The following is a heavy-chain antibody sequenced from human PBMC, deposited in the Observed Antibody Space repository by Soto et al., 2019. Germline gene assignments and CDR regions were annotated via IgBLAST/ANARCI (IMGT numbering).Heavy chain of an antibody. J-gene: IGHJ4*02. D-gene: IGHD4-17*01. Sequence: PSETLSLTCAVFGGSISSGGYSWSWIRQPPGKGLEWIGYIYHSGSTYYNPSLKSRVTISVDRSKNQFSLKLSSVTAADTAVYYCARGLVYGDYDLSGGPHFDYWGQGTLVTVSS. CDR2: IYHSGST. V-gene: IGHV4-30-2*01. CDR3: ARGLVYGDYDLSGGPHFDY. CDR1: GGSISSGGYS.